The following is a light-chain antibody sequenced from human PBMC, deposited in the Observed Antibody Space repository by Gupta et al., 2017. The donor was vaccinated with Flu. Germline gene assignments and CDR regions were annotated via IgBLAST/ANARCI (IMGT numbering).Light chain of an antibody. CDR2: WAS. CDR3: QQYYSIPNT. J-gene: IGKJ4*01. V-gene: IGKV4-1*01. CDR1: QSLLYSSNNKNY. Sequence: DIVLTQSPDSLAMSLGERATISCKSSQSLLYSSNNKNYLAWYQQNPGQPPKMLIYWASIREAGVPDRFSGSGSGTDFTLTISSLQAEDVAVYHCQQYYSIPNTFGGGTKVEIK.